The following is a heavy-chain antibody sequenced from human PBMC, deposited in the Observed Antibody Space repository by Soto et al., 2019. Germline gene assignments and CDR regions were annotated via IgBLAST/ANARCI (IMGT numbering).Heavy chain of an antibody. Sequence: QVQLVQSGAEVKKPGASVKVSCKASGYTFTSSGISWVRQAPGQGLEWMGWISTDNGNTNYAQHLQGRVSMTTDTYTSTAYMELRSLRSDDTAVYYCARDQGITTFGVYSMYYYGMDVWGQGTTVTVSS. CDR2: ISTDNGNT. CDR3: ARDQGITTFGVYSMYYYGMDV. CDR1: GYTFTSSG. V-gene: IGHV1-18*01. D-gene: IGHD3-3*01. J-gene: IGHJ6*02.